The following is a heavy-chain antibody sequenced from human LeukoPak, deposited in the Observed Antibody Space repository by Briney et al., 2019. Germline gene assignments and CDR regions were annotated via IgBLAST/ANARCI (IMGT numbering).Heavy chain of an antibody. CDR3: ARALGLISSSSTDYYYYMDV. J-gene: IGHJ6*03. CDR1: GGTFSSYA. V-gene: IGHV1-69*01. D-gene: IGHD6-13*01. CDR2: IIPIFGTA. Sequence: SVKVSCKASGGTFSSYAISWVRQAPGQGLEWMGGIIPIFGTANYAQKFQGRVTITADESTSTAYMELSSLRSEDTAVYYCARALGLISSSSTDYYYYMDVWGKGTTVTVSS.